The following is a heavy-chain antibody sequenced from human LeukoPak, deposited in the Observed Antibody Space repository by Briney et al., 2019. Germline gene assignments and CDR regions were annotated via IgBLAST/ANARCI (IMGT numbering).Heavy chain of an antibody. V-gene: IGHV3-30*01. Sequence: GGSLRLSCTASGFTFSDFAMHWVRQAPGKAPEGVAVISEDGSRKSYADSVKGRFTISRDNSENTVYLQMDSLRVDDTALYYCARAYSTSWYCAYWGQGSLVTVSS. D-gene: IGHD6-13*01. CDR2: ISEDGSRK. CDR1: GFTFSDFA. CDR3: ARAYSTSWYCAY. J-gene: IGHJ4*02.